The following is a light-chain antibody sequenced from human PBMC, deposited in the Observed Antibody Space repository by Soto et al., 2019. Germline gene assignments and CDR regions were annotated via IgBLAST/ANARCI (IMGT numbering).Light chain of an antibody. CDR2: GAS. J-gene: IGKJ4*01. CDR1: QSVSSNH. CDR3: QQYVRSRLP. Sequence: EIVLTQSPGTLSLSPGERAALSCRASQSVSSNHLAWYQQRPGQAPMLLIYGASSRATDIPDRFSGSGSGKHLTLTISRLEPEDLAVYYCQQYVRSRLPFGGGTKVEIK. V-gene: IGKV3-20*01.